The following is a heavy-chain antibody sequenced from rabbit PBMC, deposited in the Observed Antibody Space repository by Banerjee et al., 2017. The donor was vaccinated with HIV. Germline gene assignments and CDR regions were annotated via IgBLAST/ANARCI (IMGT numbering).Heavy chain of an antibody. CDR2: IDNGDGST. D-gene: IGHD4-1*01. J-gene: IGHJ4*01. V-gene: IGHV1S47*01. Sequence: QQKLVESGGGLVKPEGSLTLTCKASGNDFSAYAISWVRQAPGKGPEWIACIDNGDGSTYYANWVNGRFTISRSTSLNTVTLQMTSLTAADTATYFCARDGSGWGANFNLWGQGTLVTVS. CDR3: ARDGSGWGANFNL. CDR1: GNDFSAYA.